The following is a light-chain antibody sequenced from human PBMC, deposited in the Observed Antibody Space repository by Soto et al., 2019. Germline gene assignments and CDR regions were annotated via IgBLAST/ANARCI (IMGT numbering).Light chain of an antibody. CDR2: GAS. J-gene: IGKJ1*01. Sequence: EIVLTQSPGTLSLSPGERATLSCRASQSVSSGFLAWYQQKPGQAPSLLIYGASSRATGIPDRFSGSGSGTDFTLTISRLEPEDFAVYYCQQYESSPVTFGQGTKVEIK. V-gene: IGKV3-20*01. CDR1: QSVSSGF. CDR3: QQYESSPVT.